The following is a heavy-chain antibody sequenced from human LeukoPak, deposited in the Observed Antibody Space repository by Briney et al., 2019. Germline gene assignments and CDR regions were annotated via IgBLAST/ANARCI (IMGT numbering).Heavy chain of an antibody. D-gene: IGHD3-22*01. Sequence: GGSLLLSCDASGFTASSNYMNWVRQAAARGLQWFVAIFSGGSTYYADSVTSSFTYTTDSYQNTLYLQMNILRAEDLAVSYCAREGYYDSSGSPDDYLYYYAMDVWGRGTTVTVSS. CDR2: IFSGGST. J-gene: IGHJ6*02. CDR1: GFTASSNY. CDR3: AREGYYDSSGSPDDYLYYYAMDV. V-gene: IGHV3-66*01.